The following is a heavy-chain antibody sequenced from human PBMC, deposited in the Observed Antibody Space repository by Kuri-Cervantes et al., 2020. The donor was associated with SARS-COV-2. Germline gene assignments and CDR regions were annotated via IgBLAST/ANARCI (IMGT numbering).Heavy chain of an antibody. Sequence: LSLTCAASGFTFSSYWMHWVRQAPGKRLVWVSRINSDGSSTSYADSVKGRFTISRDNAKNTLYLQMNSLRAEDTAVYYCAREPRIVPAAIYYYYYYGMDVWGQGTLVTVSS. CDR2: INSDGSST. CDR1: GFTFSSYW. CDR3: AREPRIVPAAIYYYYYYGMDV. J-gene: IGHJ6*02. D-gene: IGHD2-2*01. V-gene: IGHV3-74*01.